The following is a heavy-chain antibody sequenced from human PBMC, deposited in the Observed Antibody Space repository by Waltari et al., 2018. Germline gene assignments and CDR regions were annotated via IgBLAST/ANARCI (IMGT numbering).Heavy chain of an antibody. Sequence: QLQLQESGPGLVNPSETPSLPCTVSGDSINRDNYYWAWIRRPPGKGLEWIGSIYYRGTTYYSPSLNSRLTISIDTSRKQFSLKLTSVTAADTATYYCASYDIWNGYYLDWWGQGTLVTVSS. CDR1: GDSINRDNYY. D-gene: IGHD3-3*01. V-gene: IGHV4-39*01. CDR3: ASYDIWNGYYLDW. CDR2: IYYRGTT. J-gene: IGHJ4*02.